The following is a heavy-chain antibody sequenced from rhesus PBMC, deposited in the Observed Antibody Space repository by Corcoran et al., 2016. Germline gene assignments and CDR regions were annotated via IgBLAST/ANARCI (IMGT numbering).Heavy chain of an antibody. Sequence: QLQLQESGPGLVKPSETLSVPCAVSGGSISSSYWSWIRQAPGKGLEWIGYIYGSGSSTNYNPSLKSRVTLSVDTSKNQLSLKLSSVTAADTAVYYCASSEDYWGQGVLVTVSS. J-gene: IGHJ4*01. V-gene: IGHV4-169*02. CDR1: GGSISSSY. CDR2: IYGSGSST. CDR3: ASSEDY.